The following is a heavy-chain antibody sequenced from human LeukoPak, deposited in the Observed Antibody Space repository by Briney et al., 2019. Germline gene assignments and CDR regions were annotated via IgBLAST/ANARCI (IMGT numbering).Heavy chain of an antibody. CDR3: ASRNDVLLWSGELAPVP. J-gene: IGHJ4*02. D-gene: IGHD3-10*01. V-gene: IGHV4-34*01. CDR2: INHSGST. CDR1: GGSFSGYY. Sequence: SETLSLTCAVYGGSFSGYYWSWIRQPPGKGLEWIGEINHSGSTNYNPSLKSRVTISVDTSKNQFSLKLSSVTAADTAVYYCASRNDVLLWSGELAPVPWGQGTLVTVSS.